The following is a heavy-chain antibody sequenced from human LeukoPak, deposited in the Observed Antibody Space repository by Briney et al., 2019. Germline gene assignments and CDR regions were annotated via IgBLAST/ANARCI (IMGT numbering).Heavy chain of an antibody. V-gene: IGHV3-21*01. CDR3: ARDGSGFYHYYYMDV. D-gene: IGHD6-25*01. CDR1: GFTFTDYS. CDR2: ISTVSTYT. J-gene: IGHJ6*03. Sequence: PGGSLTLSCAPPGFTFTDYSMNWVRQAPGKGLEWAAHISTVSTYTHYTDSVKGRFTISRDNRKNLLYLQMSSLGAEDTAVYYCARDGSGFYHYYYMDVWGKGTTVTVSS.